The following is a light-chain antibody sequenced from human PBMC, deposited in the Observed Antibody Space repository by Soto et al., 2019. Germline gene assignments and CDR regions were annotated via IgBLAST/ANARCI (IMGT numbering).Light chain of an antibody. CDR2: AAS. CDR3: QQSYSTPRT. J-gene: IGKJ1*01. Sequence: DIQMTQSPSPLSASVGDRLTITCPASQSISTYLNWFQQKPGKAPKLLIYAASSLQSGVPSRFSGSGSGTDFTLTISSLQPEDFATYSCQQSYSTPRTFGQGTKVEIK. CDR1: QSISTY. V-gene: IGKV1-39*01.